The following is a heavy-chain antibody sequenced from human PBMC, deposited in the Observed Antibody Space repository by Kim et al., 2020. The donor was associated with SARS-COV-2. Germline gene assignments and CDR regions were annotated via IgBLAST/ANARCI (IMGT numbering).Heavy chain of an antibody. CDR1: GGSISSSSYY. CDR3: ARDPSWADLGSNWFDP. D-gene: IGHD3-16*01. V-gene: IGHV4-39*02. J-gene: IGHJ5*02. CDR2: IYYSGST. Sequence: SETLSLTCTVSGGSISSSSYYWGWIRQPPGKGLEWIGSIYYSGSTYYNPSLKSRVTISVDTSKNQFSLKLSSVTAADTAVYYCARDPSWADLGSNWFDPWGQGTLVTVSS.